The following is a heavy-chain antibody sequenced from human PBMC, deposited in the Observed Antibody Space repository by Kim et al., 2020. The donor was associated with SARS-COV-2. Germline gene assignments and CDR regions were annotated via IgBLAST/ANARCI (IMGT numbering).Heavy chain of an antibody. CDR3: ASCSGDCYSWGGFDY. Sequence: ASVKVSCKASGYTFTGYYMHWVRQAPGQGLEWMGRINPNSGGTNYAQKFQGRVTMTRDTSISTAYMELSRLRSDDTAVYYCASCSGDCYSWGGFDYWGQGTLVTVSS. CDR1: GYTFTGYY. D-gene: IGHD2-21*02. J-gene: IGHJ4*02. V-gene: IGHV1-2*06. CDR2: INPNSGGT.